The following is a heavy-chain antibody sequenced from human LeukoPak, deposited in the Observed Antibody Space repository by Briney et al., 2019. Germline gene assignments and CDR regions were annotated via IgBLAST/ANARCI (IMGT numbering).Heavy chain of an antibody. V-gene: IGHV1-18*01. CDR1: GYSFSRKG. Sequence: ASVKVSCKTSGYSFSRKGISWVRQAPGQGPEWMGWISGYSGNTNYAQNLQSRVTITTDTSTSTAYMELRSLRSDDTAVYYCARDYGWELLPYYFDYWGQGTLVTVSS. D-gene: IGHD1-26*01. CDR3: ARDYGWELLPYYFDY. CDR2: ISGYSGNT. J-gene: IGHJ4*02.